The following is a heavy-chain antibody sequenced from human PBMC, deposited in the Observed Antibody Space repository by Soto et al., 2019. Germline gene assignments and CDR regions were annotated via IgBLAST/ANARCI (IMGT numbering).Heavy chain of an antibody. V-gene: IGHV3-7*01. CDR2: INQDGTEK. D-gene: IGHD3-16*01. J-gene: IGHJ4*02. CDR1: GLAFSTHG. CDR3: ATSPNNVHYYVCVFDF. Sequence: EVQLVEFGGGLVQPGGSLRLSCAASGLAFSTHGMTWVRQAPGKGLEWVANINQDGTEKYYVDSVKGRFTISRDNAKNTLYLQMNSLTAEDTARYYCATSPNNVHYYVCVFDFWGQGAMVTVSS.